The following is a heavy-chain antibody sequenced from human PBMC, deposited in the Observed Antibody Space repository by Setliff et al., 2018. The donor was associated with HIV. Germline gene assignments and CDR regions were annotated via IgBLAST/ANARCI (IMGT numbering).Heavy chain of an antibody. CDR1: GFTFSSYA. V-gene: IGHV3-23*01. J-gene: IGHJ6*02. Sequence: GGSLRLSCAASGFTFSSYAMSWVRQAPGKGLEWVSGISGSGGSTYYADSVQGRFTISRDNSKNSLYLQMNGLRVEDTGVYYCARDNLYYNLYDGSPVYGMDVWGQGTTVTVSS. D-gene: IGHD3-3*01. CDR2: ISGSGGST. CDR3: ARDNLYYNLYDGSPVYGMDV.